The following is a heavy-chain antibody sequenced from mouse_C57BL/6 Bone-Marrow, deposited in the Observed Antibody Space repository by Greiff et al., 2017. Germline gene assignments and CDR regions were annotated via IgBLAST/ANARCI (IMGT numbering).Heavy chain of an antibody. CDR2: IDPETGGT. CDR1: GYTFTDYE. V-gene: IGHV1-15*01. Sequence: VQLQQSGAELVRPGASVTLSCKASGYTFTDYEMHWVKQTPVHGLEWIGAIDPETGGTAYNQKFKGKDILTADKSSSTAYMELRSLTSEDSAVYYCTREGILITTVVANWYFDVWGTGTTVTVSS. J-gene: IGHJ1*03. CDR3: TREGILITTVVANWYFDV. D-gene: IGHD1-1*01.